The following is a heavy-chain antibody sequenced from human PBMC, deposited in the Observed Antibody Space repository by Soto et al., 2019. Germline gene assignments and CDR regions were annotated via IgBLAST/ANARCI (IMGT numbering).Heavy chain of an antibody. V-gene: IGHV4-30-2*01. CDR2: IYHTGST. CDR1: GGSISSGGYS. D-gene: IGHD3-3*01. Sequence: PSETLSLTCAVSGGSISSGGYSWSWIRQPPGKGLEWIGYIYHTGSTYYNPSLKSRVTISVDRSKNQFSLKLSSVTAADTAVYYCARASITIFGDVPNWFDPWGKGTLVTVSS. J-gene: IGHJ5*02. CDR3: ARASITIFGDVPNWFDP.